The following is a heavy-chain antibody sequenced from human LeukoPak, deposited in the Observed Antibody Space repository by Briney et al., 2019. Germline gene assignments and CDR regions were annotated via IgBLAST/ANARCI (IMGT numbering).Heavy chain of an antibody. J-gene: IGHJ3*02. CDR2: VHLDGRT. CDR1: GGSVTSTNW. CDR3: ARGGSGISNAFDI. D-gene: IGHD3-10*01. V-gene: IGHV4-4*03. Sequence: PPETLSLTCDVSGGSVTSTNWWTWFRQPPGKGLEWIGEVHLDGRTKYNPSITSRLVMSADLPENHISLKLTSVTAADTAVYYCARGGSGISNAFDIWGQGTLATVSS.